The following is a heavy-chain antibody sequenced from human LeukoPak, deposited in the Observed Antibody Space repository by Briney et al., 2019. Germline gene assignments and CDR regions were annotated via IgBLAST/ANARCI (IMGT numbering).Heavy chain of an antibody. CDR2: ISVYNGNT. Sequence: ASVKVSCKASGYIFNNFGISWVRQAPGQGLEWMGWISVYNGNTNFAQKLQGRVTMTTDTSTTTAYMELRNLRSDDTAVYYCARVLGYCSSTSCYSNWFDPWGQGTLVTVSS. V-gene: IGHV1-18*01. CDR1: GYIFNNFG. J-gene: IGHJ5*02. CDR3: ARVLGYCSSTSCYSNWFDP. D-gene: IGHD2-2*01.